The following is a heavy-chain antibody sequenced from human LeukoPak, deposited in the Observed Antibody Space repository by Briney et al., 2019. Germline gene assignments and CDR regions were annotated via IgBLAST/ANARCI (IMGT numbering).Heavy chain of an antibody. V-gene: IGHV3-15*01. D-gene: IGHD3-10*01. J-gene: IGHJ4*02. Sequence: GGSLRLSCAASGXTFSNAWMSWVRQAPGKGLEWVGCIKSKTYGGTTDYAAPVKGRFTISRDDSKNTLYLQMNSLKTEDTAVYYCTTDTLLLWFGEFTTAMVPYYFDYWGQGTLVTVSS. CDR1: GXTFSNAW. CDR3: TTDTLLLWFGEFTTAMVPYYFDY. CDR2: IKSKTYGGTT.